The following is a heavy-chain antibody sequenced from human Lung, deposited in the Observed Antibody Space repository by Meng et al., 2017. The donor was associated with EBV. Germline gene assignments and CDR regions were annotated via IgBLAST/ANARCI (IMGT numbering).Heavy chain of an antibody. D-gene: IGHD3-10*01. V-gene: IGHV1-69*13. Sequence: HVQLVQSGAEVKKPGASVKVSCKASGYTFTSYGFNWVRQASGQGLEWMGGIIPLFGTTNYARKFQGRVTIIADGSTSTVYMELSSLRSEDTAVYYCARDPMVRGVIDDYWGQGTLVTVSS. CDR3: ARDPMVRGVIDDY. CDR1: GYTFTSYG. CDR2: IIPLFGTT. J-gene: IGHJ4*02.